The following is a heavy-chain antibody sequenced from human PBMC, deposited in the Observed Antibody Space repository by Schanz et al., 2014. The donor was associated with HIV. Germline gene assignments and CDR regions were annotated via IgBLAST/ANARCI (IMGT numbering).Heavy chain of an antibody. V-gene: IGHV3-30-3*02. D-gene: IGHD1-26*01. J-gene: IGHJ6*02. Sequence: VQLVESGGGLIQPGESLRLSCVASGFTFSSYGMHWARQAPGKGLEGMAVISHDGSKKYYADSVQGRFTISRDNSNNTLYLQMNSLRAEDTAVYYCAKIISGSPYYYYGLDVWGLGTTVTVSS. CDR1: GFTFSSYG. CDR3: AKIISGSPYYYYGLDV. CDR2: ISHDGSKK.